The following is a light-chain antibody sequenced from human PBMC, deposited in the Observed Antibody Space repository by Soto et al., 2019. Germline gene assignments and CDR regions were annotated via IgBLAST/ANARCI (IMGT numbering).Light chain of an antibody. J-gene: IGKJ4*01. V-gene: IGKV3-20*01. CDR2: GAS. CDR3: EQYSGSPHI. CDR1: QNVRGNS. Sequence: TQSLGTLSLSNEERATLSCRASQNVRGNSLAWYRQKPGQAPTLLIYGASRRATGIPDRFSGGGTGTDFTLTISRLEPEDFAMYYCEQYSGSPHIFGGGTIVDIK.